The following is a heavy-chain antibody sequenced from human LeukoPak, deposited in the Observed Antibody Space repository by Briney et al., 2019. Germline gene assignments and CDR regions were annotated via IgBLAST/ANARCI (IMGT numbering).Heavy chain of an antibody. D-gene: IGHD3-22*01. V-gene: IGHV4-59*01. Sequence: SETLSLXCTVSGGSISSYYWNWIRQPPGKGLEWIGYIYYSGSTNYNPSLKSRVTTSVDTSKNQFSLKLSSVTAADTAVYYCARERLGYYDRSGLDYWGQGTLVTVSS. CDR2: IYYSGST. J-gene: IGHJ4*02. CDR3: ARERLGYYDRSGLDY. CDR1: GGSISSYY.